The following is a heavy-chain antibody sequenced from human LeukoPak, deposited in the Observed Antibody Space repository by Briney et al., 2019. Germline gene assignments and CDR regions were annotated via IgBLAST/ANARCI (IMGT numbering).Heavy chain of an antibody. D-gene: IGHD6-6*01. CDR2: FDPEDGET. Sequence: ASVKVSCKVSGYTLTELSMHWVRQVPGKGLEWMGGFDPEDGETIYAQKFQGRVTMTEDTSTDTAYMELSSLRSEDTAVYYCATASGIAARPVLGYFDYWGQGTLVTVSS. CDR3: ATASGIAARPVLGYFDY. V-gene: IGHV1-24*01. J-gene: IGHJ4*02. CDR1: GYTLTELS.